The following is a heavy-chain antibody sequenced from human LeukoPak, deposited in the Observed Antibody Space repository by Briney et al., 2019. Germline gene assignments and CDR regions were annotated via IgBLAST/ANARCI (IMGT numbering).Heavy chain of an antibody. D-gene: IGHD5-18*01. Sequence: SGGSLRLSCAASGFTFSDYYMSWIRQAPGKGLEWVSYISSRGSTIYYADSVKGRFTISRDNAKNSPYLQMNSLRAEDTAVYYCARHDTAMATDYGMDVWGQGTTVTVSS. V-gene: IGHV3-11*01. CDR3: ARHDTAMATDYGMDV. CDR2: ISSRGSTI. J-gene: IGHJ6*02. CDR1: GFTFSDYY.